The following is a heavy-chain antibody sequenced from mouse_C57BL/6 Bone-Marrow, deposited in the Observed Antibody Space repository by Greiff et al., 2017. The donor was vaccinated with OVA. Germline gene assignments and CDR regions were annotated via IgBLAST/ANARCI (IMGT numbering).Heavy chain of an antibody. CDR1: GFNIKDDY. CDR3: TTELLRDY. CDR2: IDPENGDT. V-gene: IGHV14-4*01. D-gene: IGHD1-1*01. J-gene: IGHJ2*01. Sequence: EVQLQQSGAELVRPGASVKLSCTASGFNIKDDYMHWVKQRPEQGLEWIGWIDPENGDTEYASKFQGKATIPADTSSNTAYLQLSSLAAEDTAVYYCTTELLRDYWGQGTTLTVSS.